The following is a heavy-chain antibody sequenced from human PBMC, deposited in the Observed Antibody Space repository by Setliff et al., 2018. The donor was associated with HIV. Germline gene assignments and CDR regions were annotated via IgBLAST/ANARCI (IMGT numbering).Heavy chain of an antibody. CDR3: ARQTATGTSATFDS. D-gene: IGHD2-21*02. CDR1: GVSISGDF. Sequence: PSETLSLTCTVSGVSISGDFWTWIRQPAGEGLEWIGRTHASGTTQCEPSLKDRCSMSIDTSKDQFSLKLSSVTAADTAVYYCARQTATGTSATFDSWVHGSLVTVSS. J-gene: IGHJ4*01. CDR2: THASGTT. V-gene: IGHV4-4*07.